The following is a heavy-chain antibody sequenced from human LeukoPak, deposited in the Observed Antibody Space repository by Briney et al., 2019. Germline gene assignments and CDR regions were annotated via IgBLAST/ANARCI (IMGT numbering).Heavy chain of an antibody. CDR2: INHSVST. CDR3: ARGRRYYYDSSGYYPFDY. V-gene: IGHV4-34*01. D-gene: IGHD3-22*01. CDR1: GGSFTGYY. Sequence: SETLSLTCAVYGGSFTGYYWSCIRQPPGKGLEWIGEINHSVSTNYNPSLKSRVTISVDTSKNQFSLKLSSVTAADTAVYYCARGRRYYYDSSGYYPFDYWGQGTLVTVSS. J-gene: IGHJ4*02.